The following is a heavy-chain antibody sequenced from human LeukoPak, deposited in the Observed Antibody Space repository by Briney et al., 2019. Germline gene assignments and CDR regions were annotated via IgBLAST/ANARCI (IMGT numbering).Heavy chain of an antibody. CDR3: ARRRQDTAMVPVGY. D-gene: IGHD5-18*01. J-gene: IGHJ4*02. Sequence: QASETLFLTCTVSGDFITAYYWSWIRQPPGKGLEWIGYVYYSGSTNYNPSLKSRVTISVDTSKNQFSLKLSSVTAADTAVYYCARRRQDTAMVPVGYWGQGTLVTVSS. CDR1: GDFITAYY. CDR2: VYYSGST. V-gene: IGHV4-59*01.